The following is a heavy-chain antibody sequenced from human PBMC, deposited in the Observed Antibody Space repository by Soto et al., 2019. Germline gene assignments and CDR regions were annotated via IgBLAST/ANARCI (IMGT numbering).Heavy chain of an antibody. CDR1: CGSIIIGGYS. V-gene: IGHV4-30-2*01. CDR3: VRRSPEDAFDI. J-gene: IGHJ3*02. CDR2: IYEGGNT. Sequence: LSLTFAVSCGSIIIGGYSWSWIRQPPGKGLQWIGHIYEGGNTYYTPSLESRVAISTDKSKNQFSLRLSSVTAADTAVYYCVRRSPEDAFDIWGQGTMVTVSS.